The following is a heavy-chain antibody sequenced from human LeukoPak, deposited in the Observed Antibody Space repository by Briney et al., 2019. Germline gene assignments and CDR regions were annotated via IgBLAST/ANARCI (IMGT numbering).Heavy chain of an antibody. V-gene: IGHV1-2*02. CDR3: ARDPRESLVRGGYYYYYYYMDV. D-gene: IGHD3-16*01. J-gene: IGHJ6*03. CDR1: GYTFTGYY. Sequence: ASVKVSCKASGYTFTGYYMHWVRQAPGQGLEWMGWINPNSGGTNYAQKFQGRVTMTRDTSISTAYMELSRLRSDDTAVYYCARDPRESLVRGGYYYYYYYMDVWGKGTTVTVSS. CDR2: INPNSGGT.